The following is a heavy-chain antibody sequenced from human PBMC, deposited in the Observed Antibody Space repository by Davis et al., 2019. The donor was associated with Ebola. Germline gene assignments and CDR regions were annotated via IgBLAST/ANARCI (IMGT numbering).Heavy chain of an antibody. J-gene: IGHJ5*02. CDR2: INPSGGST. CDR1: GYTFTSYY. V-gene: IGHV1-46*01. Sequence: ASVKVSCKASGYTFTSYYMHWVRQAPGQGLEWMGIINPSGGSTSYAQKFQGRVTMTRDTSTSTVYMELSSLRSEDTAVYYCARVDCSSTSCPEPYRSYWFDPWGQGTLVTVSS. CDR3: ARVDCSSTSCPEPYRSYWFDP. D-gene: IGHD2-2*01.